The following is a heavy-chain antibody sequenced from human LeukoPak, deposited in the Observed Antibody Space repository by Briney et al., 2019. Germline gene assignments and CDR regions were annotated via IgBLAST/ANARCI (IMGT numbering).Heavy chain of an antibody. CDR2: ISDDGGIT. Sequence: GGSLRLSCAASGLTFSRDWMHWVRQAPGKGRVWVSRISDDGGITRYADSVQGRFTISRENGKRTVFPQMNSLRVEDTAAYFCVTRYYEYNVYDRHFDFWGQGILVTVSS. CDR1: GLTFSRDW. D-gene: IGHD5/OR15-5a*01. J-gene: IGHJ4*02. CDR3: VTRYYEYNVYDRHFDF. V-gene: IGHV3-74*01.